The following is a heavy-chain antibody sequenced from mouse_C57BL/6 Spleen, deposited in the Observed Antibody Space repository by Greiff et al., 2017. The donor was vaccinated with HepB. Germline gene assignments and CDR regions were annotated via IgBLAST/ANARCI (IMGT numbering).Heavy chain of an antibody. CDR2: IYPGGGYT. Sequence: QVQLQQSGAELVRPGTSVKMSCKASGYTFTNYWIGWAKQRPGHGLEWIGDIYPGGGYTNYNEKFKGKATLTADKSSSTAYMQFSSLTSDDSAIYYCARWGLLGYFDVWGTGTTVTVSS. V-gene: IGHV1-63*01. CDR3: ARWGLLGYFDV. CDR1: GYTFTNYW. J-gene: IGHJ1*03. D-gene: IGHD2-3*01.